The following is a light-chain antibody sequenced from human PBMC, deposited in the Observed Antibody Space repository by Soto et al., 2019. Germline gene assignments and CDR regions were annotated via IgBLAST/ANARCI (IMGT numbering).Light chain of an antibody. CDR1: QSVSSN. V-gene: IGKV3-15*01. CDR3: QQYNNWPLT. Sequence: EIVMPQSPATLSVSPGERVTLSCRASQSVSSNLAWYQQKPGQAPRLLIYGASTRATGIPARFSGSGSGTEVTLTISSLQSEDVAVYYCQQYNNWPLTFGGGTKGDIK. J-gene: IGKJ4*01. CDR2: GAS.